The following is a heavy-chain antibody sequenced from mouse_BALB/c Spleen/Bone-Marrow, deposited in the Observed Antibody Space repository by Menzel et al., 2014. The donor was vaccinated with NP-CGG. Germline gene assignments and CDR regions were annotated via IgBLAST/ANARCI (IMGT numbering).Heavy chain of an antibody. CDR2: IDSANGNI. D-gene: IGHD2-4*01. Sequence: VQLQQSGAELVKPGASVKLACTASGFNIKDTYMHWGKQRPEQGLEWIGRIDSANGNIKYDPKSQDKATTTIDTSSNTAYLQLSSLISEDTAIYYCARDDYDDYYAIDYWGQETSVTGSS. CDR3: ARDDYDDYYAIDY. CDR1: GFNIKDTY. V-gene: IGHV14-3*02. J-gene: IGHJ4*01.